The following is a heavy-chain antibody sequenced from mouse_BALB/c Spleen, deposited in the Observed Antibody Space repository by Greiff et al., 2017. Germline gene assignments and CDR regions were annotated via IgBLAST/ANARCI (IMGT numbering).Heavy chain of an antibody. V-gene: IGHV1S81*02. Sequence: QVQLQQPGAELVKPGASVKLSCKASGYTFTSYYMYWVKQRPGQGLEWIGGINPSNGGTNFNEKFKSKATLTVDKSSSTAYMQLSSLTSEDSAVYYCTRDLTYYGNPTEGFAYWGQGTLVTVSA. CDR2: INPSNGGT. CDR1: GYTFTSYY. J-gene: IGHJ3*01. D-gene: IGHD2-10*01. CDR3: TRDLTYYGNPTEGFAY.